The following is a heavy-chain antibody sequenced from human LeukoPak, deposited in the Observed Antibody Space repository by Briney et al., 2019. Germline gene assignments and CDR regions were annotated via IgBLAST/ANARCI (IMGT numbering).Heavy chain of an antibody. CDR3: ARHRSRDYYYYYMDV. CDR2: IYPGDSDT. J-gene: IGHJ6*03. CDR1: GYSFTSYW. V-gene: IGHV5-51*01. Sequence: GESLKISCKGSGYSFTSYWIGWVRQMPGKGLEWMGIIYPGDSDTRYSPSFQGQVTIAADKSIRTAYLQWRSLKASDTAMYYCARHRSRDYYYYYMDVWGKGTTVTVSS.